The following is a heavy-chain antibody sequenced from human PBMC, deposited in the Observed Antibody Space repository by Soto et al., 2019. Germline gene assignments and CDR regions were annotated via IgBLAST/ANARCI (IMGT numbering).Heavy chain of an antibody. Sequence: QVQLQESGPGLVKPSETLSLTCTVSGGSISSYYWSWIRQPPGKGLEWIGYIYYSGSTNYNPSLKSRVTISVDTSKNQLTLKLSSLTAADTAVYYCARRYGYAFDIWGQGTMVTVSS. D-gene: IGHD4-17*01. V-gene: IGHV4-59*01. CDR2: IYYSGST. CDR3: ARRYGYAFDI. CDR1: GGSISSYY. J-gene: IGHJ3*02.